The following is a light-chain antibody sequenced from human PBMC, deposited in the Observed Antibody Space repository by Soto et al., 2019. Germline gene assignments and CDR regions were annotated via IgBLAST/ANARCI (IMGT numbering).Light chain of an antibody. CDR2: GAS. Sequence: EIVMTQSPATLSVSPGERATLSCRASQSVSSNLAWYQQKPGQAPRLLIYGASTRAAGIPVRFSGSGSGTDFPLTVSSVQSGDFAVYYCQQYDNWPFTFGPGTKVDMK. CDR3: QQYDNWPFT. CDR1: QSVSSN. J-gene: IGKJ3*01. V-gene: IGKV3-15*01.